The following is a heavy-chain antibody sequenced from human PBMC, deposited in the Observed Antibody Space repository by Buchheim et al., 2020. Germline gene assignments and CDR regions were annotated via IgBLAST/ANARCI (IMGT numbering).Heavy chain of an antibody. D-gene: IGHD2-21*02. CDR3: ARTLRSTKGMDV. Sequence: EVPLVASGGGLVQPGGSLRLSCTASEFTLTPHWVRWVRQAPGKGLEWVATIDPDGSQTYYLDPVEGRFTISRDNAKNSVWLELNSLRAEDTAIYYCARTLRSTKGMDVWGQGTT. V-gene: IGHV3-7*03. CDR2: IDPDGSQT. J-gene: IGHJ6*02. CDR1: EFTLTPHW.